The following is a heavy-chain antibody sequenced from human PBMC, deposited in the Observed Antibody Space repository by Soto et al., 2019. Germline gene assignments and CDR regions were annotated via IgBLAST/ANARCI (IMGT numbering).Heavy chain of an antibody. Sequence: QVQLVQSGAEVKKPGSSVKVSCKASGGTFSSYGISWVRQAPGQGLEWMGGIIPIFGTADYTQKFQGRVTIIADESTSTAYMELSSTRSEDTAVYYCATQGLPNYSYYGMDVCGQGTTVTVSS. V-gene: IGHV1-69*12. CDR3: ATQGLPNYSYYGMDV. J-gene: IGHJ6*02. CDR2: IIPIFGTA. CDR1: GGTFSSYG.